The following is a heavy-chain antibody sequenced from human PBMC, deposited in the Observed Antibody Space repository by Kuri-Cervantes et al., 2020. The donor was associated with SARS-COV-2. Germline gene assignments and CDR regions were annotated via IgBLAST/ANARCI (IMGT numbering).Heavy chain of an antibody. D-gene: IGHD1-26*01. CDR2: IRYDGSNK. J-gene: IGHJ5*02. Sequence: GESLKISCAASGFTFSSYGMHWVRQAPGKGLEWVAFIRYDGSNKYYADSVKGRFTISRDNSKNSLYLQMNSLRAEDTAVYYCARNSGSSPWGQGTLVTVS. CDR3: ARNSGSSP. V-gene: IGHV3-30*02. CDR1: GFTFSSYG.